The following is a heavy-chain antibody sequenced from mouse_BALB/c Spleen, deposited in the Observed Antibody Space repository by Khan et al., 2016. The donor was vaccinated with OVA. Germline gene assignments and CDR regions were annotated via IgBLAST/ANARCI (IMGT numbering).Heavy chain of an antibody. CDR2: IYPGSGYT. V-gene: IGHV1-81*01. CDR3: ARAGYGGVAY. J-gene: IGHJ3*01. CDR1: GYTFTDFL. Sequence: QVQLQQPGPELVKPGASVRMSCNASGYTFTDFLISWVKQRAGQGLEWIGEIYPGSGYTYYNEKFKGKATLTSDRSSNTAYMELSSLTSADYAAYFCARAGYGGVAYWGQGTLVTVSA. D-gene: IGHD3-2*02.